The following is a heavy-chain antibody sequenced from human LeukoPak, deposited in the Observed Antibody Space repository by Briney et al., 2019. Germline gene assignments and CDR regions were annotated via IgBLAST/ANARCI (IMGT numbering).Heavy chain of an antibody. Sequence: PGKSLRLSCAASGFTFSSYGMHWVRQAPGKGLEWVAVIWYDGSNKYCADSVKGRFTISRDNSKNTLYLQVNSLRAEDTAVYYCARARNDYDSSGFSAHDLWGQGTLVTVSS. J-gene: IGHJ5*02. D-gene: IGHD3-22*01. CDR3: ARARNDYDSSGFSAHDL. CDR2: IWYDGSNK. V-gene: IGHV3-33*01. CDR1: GFTFSSYG.